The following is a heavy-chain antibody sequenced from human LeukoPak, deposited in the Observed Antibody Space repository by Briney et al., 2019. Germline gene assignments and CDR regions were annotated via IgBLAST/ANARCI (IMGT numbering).Heavy chain of an antibody. Sequence: SQTLSLTCTVSGDSISSGASSWSWIRQPPGRGLEWIGNISDSGSTSYNSSLKRRVTISVDTSKNQISLKLSSVTAADTAVYYCARANRYDLFFDYWGQGTLVTVSS. D-gene: IGHD5-12*01. CDR2: ISDSGST. J-gene: IGHJ4*02. V-gene: IGHV4-30-4*07. CDR1: GDSISSGASS. CDR3: ARANRYDLFFDY.